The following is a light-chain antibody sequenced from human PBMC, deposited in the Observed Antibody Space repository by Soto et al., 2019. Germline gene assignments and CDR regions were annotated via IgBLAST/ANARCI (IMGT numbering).Light chain of an antibody. V-gene: IGKV3D-20*01. CDR1: QSVSSSY. CDR2: DAS. J-gene: IGKJ5*01. CDR3: KQYGISPPIT. Sequence: ESVLTQSPATLSLSPGERATLSCGASQSVSSSYLAWYQQQPGLAPRLLIYDASSRATGIPDRFSGSGYGTDFTITISRLEPEEFAVYYCKQYGISPPITFGQGTRLEIK.